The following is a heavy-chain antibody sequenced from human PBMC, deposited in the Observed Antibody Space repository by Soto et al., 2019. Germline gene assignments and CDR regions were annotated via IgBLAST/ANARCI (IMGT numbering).Heavy chain of an antibody. CDR3: ARSSFPYYFDY. V-gene: IGHV3-74*01. Sequence: EVQLAESGGGLVQPGGSLRLSCAASGFAFSNYWMHWVRQAPGKGLVWVSHVNSDGSTATYVDSVKGRFTISRDNAKNMLYLQMNSLRAEDTAVYYCARSSFPYYFDYWGQGTLVTVSS. CDR1: GFAFSNYW. J-gene: IGHJ4*02. D-gene: IGHD3-10*01. CDR2: VNSDGSTA.